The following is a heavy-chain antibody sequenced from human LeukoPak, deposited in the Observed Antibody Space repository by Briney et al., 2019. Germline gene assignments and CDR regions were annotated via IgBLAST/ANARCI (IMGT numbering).Heavy chain of an antibody. CDR1: GFTFSGYW. V-gene: IGHV3-7*01. D-gene: IGHD3-22*01. J-gene: IGHJ4*02. Sequence: PGGSLRLSCAASGFTFSGYWMSWVRQAPGKGLEWVANIKQDGSEKYYVDSVKGRFTISRDNAKNSLYLQMNSLRAEDTAVYYCARDGWYYDSSGFYWGQGTLVTVSS. CDR3: ARDGWYYDSSGFY. CDR2: IKQDGSEK.